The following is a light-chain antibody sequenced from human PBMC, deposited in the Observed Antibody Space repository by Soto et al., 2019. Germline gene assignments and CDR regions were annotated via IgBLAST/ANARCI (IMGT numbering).Light chain of an antibody. CDR2: KAS. CDR1: QSIGDS. J-gene: IGKJ1*01. V-gene: IGKV1-5*03. CDR3: QQYETFSGT. Sequence: DIQMTQSPSTLSASLGDRVTITCRASQSIGDSLAWYQQRPGKAPKLLIYKASTLKSGVPSRFSGSGSETKFTLTIASLQPDDFATYYCQQYETFSGTFGPGTKVDI.